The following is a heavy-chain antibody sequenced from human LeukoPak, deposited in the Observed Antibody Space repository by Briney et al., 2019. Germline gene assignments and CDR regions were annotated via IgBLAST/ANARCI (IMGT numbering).Heavy chain of an antibody. CDR1: GYSFTTYW. CDR2: IYPDDSDT. Sequence: GESLKISCLGSGYSFTTYWIGWVRQMPGKGLEWMGIIYPDDSDTTFSPSFQGQVTISADKSISTAYLQWSSLKASDTAMYYCARCVDYYYYMDVWGKGTTVTVSS. CDR3: ARCVDYYYYMDV. J-gene: IGHJ6*03. V-gene: IGHV5-51*01.